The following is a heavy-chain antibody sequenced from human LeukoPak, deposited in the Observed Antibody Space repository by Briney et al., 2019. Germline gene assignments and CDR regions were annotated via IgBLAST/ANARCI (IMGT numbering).Heavy chain of an antibody. D-gene: IGHD3-22*01. V-gene: IGHV1-69*05. Sequence: ASVKVSCKASGGTFSSYAISWVRQAPGRGLEWMGRIIPIFGTANYAQKFQGRVTITTDESTSTAYMELSSLRSEDTAVYYCARANDDDSSGYHTSWFDPWGQGTLVTVSS. J-gene: IGHJ5*02. CDR2: IIPIFGTA. CDR1: GGTFSSYA. CDR3: ARANDDDSSGYHTSWFDP.